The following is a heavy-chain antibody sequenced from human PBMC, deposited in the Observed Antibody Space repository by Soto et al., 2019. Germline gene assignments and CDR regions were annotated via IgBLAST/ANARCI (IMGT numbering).Heavy chain of an antibody. D-gene: IGHD3-10*01. CDR1: GYTFTSYY. CDR2: INPSGGST. V-gene: IGHV1-46*01. CDR3: ARVALWFGELLLGHYGMDV. Sequence: ASVKVSCKASGYTFTSYYMHWVRQAPGQGLEWMGIINPSGGSTSYAQKFQGRVTMTRDTSMSTVYMELSSLRSEDTAVYYCARVALWFGELLLGHYGMDVWGQGTTVTVSS. J-gene: IGHJ6*02.